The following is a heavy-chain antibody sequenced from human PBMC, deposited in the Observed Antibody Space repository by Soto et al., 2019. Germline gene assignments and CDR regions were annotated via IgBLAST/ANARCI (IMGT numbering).Heavy chain of an antibody. D-gene: IGHD6-19*01. V-gene: IGHV3-11*01. CDR3: VSERAGTENFPHNALDI. Sequence: GGSLRLSCKASGFDFRDYYMAWVRQAPGKGLEWISHIARFGTSTYYADSVQGRYTVSRDDATNSLFLQMDDVRVDDTPGYCCVSERAGTENFPHNALDIWGRGTLVTVSS. J-gene: IGHJ4*03. CDR1: GFDFRDYY. CDR2: IARFGTST.